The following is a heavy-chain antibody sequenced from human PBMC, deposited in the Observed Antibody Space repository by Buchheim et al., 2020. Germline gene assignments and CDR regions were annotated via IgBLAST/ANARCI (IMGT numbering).Heavy chain of an antibody. CDR2: INYSGTT. J-gene: IGHJ4*02. Sequence: QLQLQESGPGLVKPSETLSLTCTVSGGSITSSSYYWGWIRQPPGKGLEWIGSINYSGTTYYNPSLKSRVTISVDTYKNQFSLKLSSVTTADTAVYYCARRRTAMVDFWGQGTL. D-gene: IGHD5-18*01. CDR3: ARRRTAMVDF. CDR1: GGSITSSSYY. V-gene: IGHV4-39*01.